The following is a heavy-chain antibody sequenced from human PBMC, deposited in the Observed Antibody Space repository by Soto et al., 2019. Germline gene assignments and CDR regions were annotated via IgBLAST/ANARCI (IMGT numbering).Heavy chain of an antibody. J-gene: IGHJ4*02. CDR1: GYTFTSYG. V-gene: IGHV1-69*13. CDR2: IIPIFGTA. Sequence: SVKVSCKASGYTFTSYGISWVRQAPGQGLEWMGGIIPIFGTANYAQKFQGRVTITADESASTAYMELSSVTAADTAVYYCAREKYYYGSGDKYYFDYWGQGTLVTVSS. D-gene: IGHD3-10*01. CDR3: AREKYYYGSGDKYYFDY.